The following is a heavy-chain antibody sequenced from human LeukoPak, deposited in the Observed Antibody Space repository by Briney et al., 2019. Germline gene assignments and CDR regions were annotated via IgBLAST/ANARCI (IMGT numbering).Heavy chain of an antibody. CDR1: GFTFSTYW. CDR3: ARGDYYDSSGYLDY. D-gene: IGHD3-22*01. Sequence: GGSLRLSCAASGFTFSTYWMGWVRQAPGKGLEWVSYISSSGSTIYYADSVKGRFTISRDNAKNSLYLQMNSLRAEDTAVYYCARGDYYDSSGYLDYWGQGTLVTVSS. CDR2: ISSSGSTI. J-gene: IGHJ4*02. V-gene: IGHV3-48*04.